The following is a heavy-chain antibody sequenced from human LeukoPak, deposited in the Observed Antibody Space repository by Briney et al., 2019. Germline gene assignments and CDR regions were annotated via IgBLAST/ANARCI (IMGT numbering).Heavy chain of an antibody. CDR3: ARGARGSGTASDY. CDR2: INSDGSST. D-gene: IGHD3-10*01. J-gene: IGHJ4*02. V-gene: IGHV3-74*01. CDR1: GFTFSSYA. Sequence: GGSLRLSCAASGFTFSSYAMSWVRQAPGKGLVWVSRINSDGSSTSYADSVKGRFTISRDNAKNTLYLQMNSLRAEDTAVYYCARGARGSGTASDYWGQGTLVTVSS.